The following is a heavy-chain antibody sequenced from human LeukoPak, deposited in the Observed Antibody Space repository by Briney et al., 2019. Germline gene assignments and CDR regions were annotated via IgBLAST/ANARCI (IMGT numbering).Heavy chain of an antibody. CDR1: GFNVSSTY. J-gene: IGHJ3*02. Sequence: GGSLRLSCAVSGFNVSSTYMSWVCQAPGKGLEWVSVIYSGGSTFYADSVKGRFTISRHNSRKMLYLQISSLRAEDTAVYYCARSGKDGSRAFDIWGQGTMVTVSS. CDR3: ARSGKDGSRAFDI. CDR2: IYSGGST. D-gene: IGHD3-22*01. V-gene: IGHV3-53*04.